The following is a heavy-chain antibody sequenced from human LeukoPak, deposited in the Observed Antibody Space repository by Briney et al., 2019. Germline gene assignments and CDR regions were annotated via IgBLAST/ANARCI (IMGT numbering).Heavy chain of an antibody. Sequence: ASVKVSCKASGYTFTSYGISWVRQAPGQGLWRMGCISAYNGNTNYAQKLQGRVTMTTDTSTRTAYMELRSLRSDDTAVYYCARGIVGATTKGIDYWGQGTLVTVSS. CDR2: ISAYNGNT. CDR1: GYTFTSYG. J-gene: IGHJ4*02. D-gene: IGHD1-26*01. CDR3: ARGIVGATTKGIDY. V-gene: IGHV1-18*01.